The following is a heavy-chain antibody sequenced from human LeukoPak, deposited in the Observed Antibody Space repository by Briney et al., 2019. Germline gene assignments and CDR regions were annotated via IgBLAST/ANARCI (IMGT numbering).Heavy chain of an antibody. Sequence: GGSLRLSCAAFGFTFSNYALTWVRQAPGKGLEWVSTISGSGTGGSTYYADSVKGRFTISRDNSKNTLYLQMRSLSAEDTAVYYCAKGSPLAAGILDYWGQGTLVTVSS. D-gene: IGHD6-13*01. CDR3: AKGSPLAAGILDY. V-gene: IGHV3-23*01. J-gene: IGHJ4*02. CDR1: GFTFSNYA. CDR2: ISGSGTGGST.